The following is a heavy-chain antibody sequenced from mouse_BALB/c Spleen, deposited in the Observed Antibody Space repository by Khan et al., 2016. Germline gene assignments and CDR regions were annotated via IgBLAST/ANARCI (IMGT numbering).Heavy chain of an antibody. CDR3: ASYWFAY. V-gene: IGHV9-3-1*01. CDR2: INTYTGEP. J-gene: IGHJ3*01. CDR1: GYTFTNYG. Sequence: QIQLVQSGPELKKPGETVKISCKASGYTFTNYGMNWVKQAPGQGLKWMGWINTYTGEPTYADDFKGRVAFSLETSSSTAYLQINNLKNEDTATYFGASYWFAYWGQGTLVTVSA.